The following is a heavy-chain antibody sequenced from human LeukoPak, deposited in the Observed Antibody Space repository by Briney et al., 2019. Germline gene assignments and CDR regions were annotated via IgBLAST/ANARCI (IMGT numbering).Heavy chain of an antibody. V-gene: IGHV4-34*01. CDR2: INPRGST. D-gene: IGHD5-24*01. Sequence: SETLSLTCGVYGGSFSGYYWSWLRQPPGKGLEWIGEINPRGSTNYNPSLKSRVTLSAYTSKNQFSLTLNSVTAADTAVYYCARRRLGYYFDYWGQGTLVTVSS. J-gene: IGHJ4*02. CDR1: GGSFSGYY. CDR3: ARRRLGYYFDY.